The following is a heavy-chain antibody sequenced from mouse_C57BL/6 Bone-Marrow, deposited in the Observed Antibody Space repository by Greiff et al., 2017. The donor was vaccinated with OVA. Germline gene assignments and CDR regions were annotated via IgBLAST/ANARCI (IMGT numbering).Heavy chain of an antibody. Sequence: QVQLQQPGAALVLPGASVKLSCKASGYTFTSYWMHWVKQRPGQGLEWIGEIDPSDSYTNYNHKFTGKSTLTVDQSSSTAYMQRMSLTSEDAAVDYCAREGSYYYAMDYWGQGTSVTVSS. CDR3: AREGSYYYAMDY. CDR2: IDPSDSYT. J-gene: IGHJ4*01. CDR1: GYTFTSYW. V-gene: IGHV1-69*01.